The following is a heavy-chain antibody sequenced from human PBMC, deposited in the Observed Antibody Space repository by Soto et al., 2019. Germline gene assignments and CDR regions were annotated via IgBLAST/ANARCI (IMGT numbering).Heavy chain of an antibody. CDR3: ANAWGERYAGSRVFDF. D-gene: IGHD3-10*01. V-gene: IGHV3-23*01. J-gene: IGHJ4*02. CDR2: ITNSGGDT. CDR1: GFTFSSYA. Sequence: EVQLLESGGDLVQPGGSLRLSCAASGFTFSSYAMTWVRQAPGEGLDWVAVITNSGGDTPHADSVKGRFTIFRDNSKNTLDLQMISLRVEDTAIYYCANAWGERYAGSRVFDFWGQGTRVTVSS.